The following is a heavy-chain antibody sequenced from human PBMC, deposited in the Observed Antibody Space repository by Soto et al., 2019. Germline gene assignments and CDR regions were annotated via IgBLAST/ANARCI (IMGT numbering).Heavy chain of an antibody. CDR3: AKDWTSI. D-gene: IGHD3-3*01. CDR2: ISNSGGST. V-gene: IGHV3-23*01. J-gene: IGHJ3*02. CDR1: GFTFSSYS. Sequence: EVQLLESGGGLVQPGGSLRISCAASGFTFSSYSMTWLRQAPGKGLEWVSTISNSGGSTYYIDSVKGRFTISRDNSKNTLYLQMNSLGAEDTAVYFCAKDWTSIWGQGTMVTVSS.